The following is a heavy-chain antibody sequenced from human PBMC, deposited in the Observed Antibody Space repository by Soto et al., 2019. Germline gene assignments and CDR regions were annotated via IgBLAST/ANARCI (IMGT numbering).Heavy chain of an antibody. Sequence: PSETLSLTCTVSGGSFSNYFWSWIRQPPGKGLEYIGYIYYSGNTNYNPSLKSRVTISIDTSKNQFYLDLRSVTAADTAVYYCAKSPGVAYFNDNWGQGTLVTVSS. CDR1: GGSFSNYF. V-gene: IGHV4-59*01. J-gene: IGHJ4*02. CDR2: IYYSGNT. D-gene: IGHD3-9*01. CDR3: AKSPGVAYFNDN.